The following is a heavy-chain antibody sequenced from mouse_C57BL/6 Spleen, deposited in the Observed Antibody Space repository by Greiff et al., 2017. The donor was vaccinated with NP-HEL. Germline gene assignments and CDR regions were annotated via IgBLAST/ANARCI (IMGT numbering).Heavy chain of an antibody. V-gene: IGHV1-82*01. CDR1: GYAFSSSW. Sequence: VQVVESGPELVKPGASVKISCKASGYAFSSSWMNWVKQRPGKGLEWIGRIYPGDGDTNYNGKFKGKATLTADKSSSTAYMQLSSLTSEDSAVYFCARGGTVVASWDYFDYWGQGTTLTVSS. CDR2: IYPGDGDT. D-gene: IGHD1-1*01. CDR3: ARGGTVVASWDYFDY. J-gene: IGHJ2*01.